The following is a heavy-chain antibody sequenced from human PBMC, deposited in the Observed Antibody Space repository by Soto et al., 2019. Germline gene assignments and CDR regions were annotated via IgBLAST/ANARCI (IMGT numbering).Heavy chain of an antibody. J-gene: IGHJ4*02. CDR2: IRAHNGGT. CDR1: AYTSTIYG. V-gene: IGHV1-18*01. Sequence: EASVKVSCKASAYTSTIYGITWVRQAPGQGLEWMGWIRAHNGGTKYAQKFQGRVTMTTDPSTSTVFMDLRTLRSDDTAVYYCATALGTSGWFDYWGQGTLVTVSS. D-gene: IGHD6-19*01. CDR3: ATALGTSGWFDY.